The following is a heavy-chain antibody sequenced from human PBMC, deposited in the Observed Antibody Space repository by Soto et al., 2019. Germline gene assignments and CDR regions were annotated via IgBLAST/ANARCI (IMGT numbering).Heavy chain of an antibody. J-gene: IGHJ6*02. CDR3: ARERGYSGYDSDYGMDV. CDR1: GYTFTSYG. CDR2: ISAYNGNT. Sequence: GASVKVSCKASGYTFTSYGSSWVRQAPGQGLEWMGWISAYNGNTNYAQKLQGRVTMTTDTSTSTAYMELRSLRSDDTAVYYCARERGYSGYDSDYGMDVWGQGTTVTVSS. D-gene: IGHD5-12*01. V-gene: IGHV1-18*01.